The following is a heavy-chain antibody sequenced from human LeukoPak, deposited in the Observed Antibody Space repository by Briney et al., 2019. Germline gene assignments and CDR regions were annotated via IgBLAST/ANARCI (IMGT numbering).Heavy chain of an antibody. Sequence: PSETLSLTCTVSGGSISSSSYYWGWIRQPPGKGLEWIGSIYYSGSTYYNPSLKSRVTISVDTSKNQFSLKLSSVTAADTAVYYCAVGDGTVTHADWGQGTLVTVSS. J-gene: IGHJ4*02. CDR2: IYYSGST. V-gene: IGHV4-39*07. CDR1: GGSISSSSYY. D-gene: IGHD4-17*01. CDR3: AVGDGTVTHAD.